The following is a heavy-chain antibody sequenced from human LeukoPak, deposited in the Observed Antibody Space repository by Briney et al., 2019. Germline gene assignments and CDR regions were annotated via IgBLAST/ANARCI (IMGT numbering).Heavy chain of an antibody. Sequence: GGSLRLSCAASGFTFNDYTMHWVRQAPGKGLEWVSLISWDGGSTYYADSVKGRFTISRDNSKNSLYLQMNSLRTEDTALYYCAKDGRGGMITFGGVIVTHFDYWGQGTLVTVSS. V-gene: IGHV3-43*01. CDR1: GFTFNDYT. J-gene: IGHJ4*02. D-gene: IGHD3-16*02. CDR3: AKDGRGGMITFGGVIVTHFDY. CDR2: ISWDGGST.